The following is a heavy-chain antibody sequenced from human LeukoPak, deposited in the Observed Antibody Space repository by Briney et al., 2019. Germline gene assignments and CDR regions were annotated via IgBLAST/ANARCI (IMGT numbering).Heavy chain of an antibody. V-gene: IGHV3-23*01. Sequence: PGGSLRLSCAASGFTVSSNYMSWVRQAPGKGLEWVSAISGSGGSTYYADSVKGRFTISRDNSKNTLYLQMNSLRAEDTAVYSCAKLTVGATELDYWGQGTLVTVSS. D-gene: IGHD1-26*01. CDR3: AKLTVGATELDY. CDR2: ISGSGGST. J-gene: IGHJ4*02. CDR1: GFTVSSNY.